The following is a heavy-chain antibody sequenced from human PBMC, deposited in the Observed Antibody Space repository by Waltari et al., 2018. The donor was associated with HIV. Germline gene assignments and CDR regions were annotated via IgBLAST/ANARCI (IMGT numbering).Heavy chain of an antibody. Sequence: EVQLVESGGGLVKPGGSLGLSCAASGFIVTDAWMTWVRQAPGKVREWVGRIKRNSDGGTIDYAAPVKGRFTILRDDSKNTLHLQMNNLKTEDTAVYYCTASGVWGQGTTVTVSS. D-gene: IGHD3-10*01. V-gene: IGHV3-15*01. J-gene: IGHJ6*02. CDR3: TASGV. CDR1: GFIVTDAW. CDR2: IKRNSDGGTI.